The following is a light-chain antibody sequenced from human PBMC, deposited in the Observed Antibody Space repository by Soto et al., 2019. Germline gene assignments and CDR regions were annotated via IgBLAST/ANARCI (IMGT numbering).Light chain of an antibody. CDR2: GAS. V-gene: IGKV3-15*01. J-gene: IGKJ5*01. CDR3: QQYNNWPPIT. CDR1: QSVSSN. Sequence: EIVMTKSPATLSVAAASRAXSACRASQSVSSNLAWYQQKPGQAPRLLIYGASTRATGIPARFSGSGSGTEFTLTISSLQSEDFAVYYCQQYNNWPPITFGQGTRLEI.